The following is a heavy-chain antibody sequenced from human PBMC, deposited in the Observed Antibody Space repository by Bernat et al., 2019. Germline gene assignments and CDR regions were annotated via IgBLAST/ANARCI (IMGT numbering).Heavy chain of an antibody. CDR1: GFTFDDYA. Sequence: EVQLVESGGGLVQPERSLRLSCAASGFTFDDYAMHWVRQAPGKGLEWVSGISWNSDKIDYADSVKGRFTISRDNAKKSLYLLMNSLRVEDTALYYCAKDKYSSSSEEGFFDYWGQGTLVTVSS. CDR2: ISWNSDKI. J-gene: IGHJ4*02. V-gene: IGHV3-9*01. D-gene: IGHD6-6*01. CDR3: AKDKYSSSSEEGFFDY.